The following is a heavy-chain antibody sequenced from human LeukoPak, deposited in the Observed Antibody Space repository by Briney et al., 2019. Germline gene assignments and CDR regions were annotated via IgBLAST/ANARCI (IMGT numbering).Heavy chain of an antibody. CDR1: GFTFSSYA. V-gene: IGHV3-23*01. Sequence: GGSLRLSCAASGFTFSSYAMSWVRQAPGMGLEWFSAISGSGGSTYYADSVKGRFTISIDNSKNTLYLQMNSLRAEDTAVYYCATVGDLQFTSDYWGQGTLVTVSS. CDR3: ATVGDLQFTSDY. CDR2: ISGSGGST. J-gene: IGHJ4*02. D-gene: IGHD2-21*02.